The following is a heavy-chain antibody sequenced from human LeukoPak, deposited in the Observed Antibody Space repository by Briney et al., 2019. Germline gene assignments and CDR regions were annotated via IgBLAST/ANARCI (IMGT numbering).Heavy chain of an antibody. D-gene: IGHD6-13*01. V-gene: IGHV1-18*01. J-gene: IGHJ5*01. Sequence: ASVKVSCKASGYTFTSYGISWVRQAPGQGLEWMGWISAYNGNTNYAQKLQGRVTMTTDTSTSTAYMKLRSLRSDDTAVYYCARDERGRYSSSWFDYWGQGTLVTVSS. CDR1: GYTFTSYG. CDR3: ARDERGRYSSSWFDY. CDR2: ISAYNGNT.